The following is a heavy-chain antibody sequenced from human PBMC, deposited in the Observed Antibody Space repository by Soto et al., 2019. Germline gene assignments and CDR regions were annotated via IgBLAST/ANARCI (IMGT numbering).Heavy chain of an antibody. Sequence: GGSLRLSCEATGFTFSSHEMNWIRQTPGKRLEWIAKISGSGSTINYADSVKGRFTISRDNVQRTLHLQMDSLRVEDTGVYYCARGGVYWGRGTMVTVYS. V-gene: IGHV3-48*03. CDR2: ISGSGSTI. J-gene: IGHJ1*01. CDR1: GFTFSSHE. CDR3: ARGGVY. D-gene: IGHD2-8*01.